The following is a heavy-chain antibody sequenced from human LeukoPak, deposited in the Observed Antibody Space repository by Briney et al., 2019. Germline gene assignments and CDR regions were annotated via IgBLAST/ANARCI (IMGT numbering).Heavy chain of an antibody. CDR2: IIPIFGTA. D-gene: IGHD3-10*01. V-gene: IGHV1-69*13. CDR1: GGSFSSYA. Sequence: SVTVPCKASGGSFSSYAISWVRQAPGQGLEWMGGIIPIFGTANYAQKFQGRVTITADESTSTAYMELSSLRSEDTAVYYCARDLGSGGVFDYWGQGTLVTVSS. CDR3: ARDLGSGGVFDY. J-gene: IGHJ4*02.